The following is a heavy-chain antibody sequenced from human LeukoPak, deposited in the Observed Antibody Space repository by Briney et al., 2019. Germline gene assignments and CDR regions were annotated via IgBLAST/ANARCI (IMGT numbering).Heavy chain of an antibody. Sequence: PSETLSLTCTVSGGSISSYYWSWIRQPPGKGLEWIGYIYYSGSTNYNPSLKSRVTISVDTSKNQFSLQLNSVTPEDTAVYYCARVDYYGSGRRWFDPWGQGTLVTVSS. CDR1: GGSISSYY. J-gene: IGHJ5*02. V-gene: IGHV4-59*12. CDR3: ARVDYYGSGRRWFDP. CDR2: IYYSGST. D-gene: IGHD3-10*01.